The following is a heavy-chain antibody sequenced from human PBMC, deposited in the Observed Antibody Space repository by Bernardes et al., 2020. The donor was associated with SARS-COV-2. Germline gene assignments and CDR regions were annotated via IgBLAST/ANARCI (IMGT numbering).Heavy chain of an antibody. J-gene: IGHJ6*02. CDR3: VRDRLGFYGMDV. CDR2: VFYGGRT. V-gene: IGHV4-59*01. CDR1: DDSISDYY. Sequence: SETLSLTCTVSDDSISDYYWSWIRQPPGKGLEWIGYVFYGGRTNYNPSLKSRVTISLDTSKNQVSLKLSSVTAADTAMYYCVRDRLGFYGMDVWGPGTTVAVSS. D-gene: IGHD3-16*01.